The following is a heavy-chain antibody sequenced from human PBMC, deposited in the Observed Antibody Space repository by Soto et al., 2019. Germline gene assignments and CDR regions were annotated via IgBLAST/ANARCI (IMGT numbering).Heavy chain of an antibody. CDR2: IYPGDSDT. D-gene: IGHD6-6*01. CDR3: ARDYSGSSMGYYYYGMDV. CDR1: GYSFTSYW. Sequence: GESLKISCKGSGYSFTSYWIGWVRQMPGKGLEWMGIIYPGDSDTRYSPSFQGQVTISADKSISTAYLQWSSLKASDTAMYYCARDYSGSSMGYYYYGMDVWGQGTTVTASS. V-gene: IGHV5-51*01. J-gene: IGHJ6*02.